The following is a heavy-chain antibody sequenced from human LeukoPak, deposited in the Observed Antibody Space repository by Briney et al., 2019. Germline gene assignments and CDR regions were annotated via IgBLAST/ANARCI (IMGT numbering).Heavy chain of an antibody. CDR2: ISAYNGNT. CDR1: GCTLTSYG. V-gene: IGHV1-18*01. D-gene: IGHD6-25*01. Sequence: ASVKISCKASGCTLTSYGISWVGQAPGQGLEWMVWISAYNGNTNYAHKLQDRVTMTTDTSTSTAYIELRSLRSDDTAVYYCALTASGNAFDTWGQGNLVTVSS. J-gene: IGHJ3*02. CDR3: ALTASGNAFDT.